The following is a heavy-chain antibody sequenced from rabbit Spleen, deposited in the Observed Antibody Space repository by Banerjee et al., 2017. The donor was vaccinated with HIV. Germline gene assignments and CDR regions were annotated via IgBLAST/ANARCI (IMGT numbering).Heavy chain of an antibody. J-gene: IGHJ4*01. CDR3: ARGGAYANNAFKGFNL. D-gene: IGHD6-1*01. CDR2: IDAGSSGST. V-gene: IGHV1S40*01. CDR1: GFTLSSYW. Sequence: QSLEESGGDLVKPGASLTLTCTAPGFTLSSYWMSWVRQAPGKGLEWIACIDAGSSGSTYYASWAKGRFTISKTSSTTVTLQMTSLTAADTATYFCARGGAYANNAFKGFNLWGQGTLVTVS.